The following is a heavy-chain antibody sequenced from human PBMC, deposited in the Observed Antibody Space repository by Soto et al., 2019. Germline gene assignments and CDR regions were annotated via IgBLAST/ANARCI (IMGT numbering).Heavy chain of an antibody. CDR3: ARDSYSSSWYGSFDY. CDR2: INPNSGGT. Sequence: ASVKVSCKASGYTFTGYYMHWVRQAPGQGLEWMGWINPNSGGTNYAQKFQGRVTVTRDTSISTAYMELSRLRSDDTAVYYCARDSYSSSWYGSFDYWRQGTLVTVSS. CDR1: GYTFTGYY. J-gene: IGHJ4*02. D-gene: IGHD6-13*01. V-gene: IGHV1-2*02.